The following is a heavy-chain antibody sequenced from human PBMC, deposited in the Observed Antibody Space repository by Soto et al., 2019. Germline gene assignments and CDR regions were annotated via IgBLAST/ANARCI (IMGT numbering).Heavy chain of an antibody. CDR1: GFTFSSYG. D-gene: IGHD5-18*01. J-gene: IGHJ4*02. V-gene: IGHV3-23*01. Sequence: GGSLRLSCAASGFTFSSYGMSWVRQAPGKRPEWVSTISSSGSPTSYADSVRGRYTISRDNSKNTLFLQMNSLRAEDTALYSCARRETAPAFGEWGQGTLVTVSS. CDR3: ARRETAPAFGE. CDR2: ISSSGSPT.